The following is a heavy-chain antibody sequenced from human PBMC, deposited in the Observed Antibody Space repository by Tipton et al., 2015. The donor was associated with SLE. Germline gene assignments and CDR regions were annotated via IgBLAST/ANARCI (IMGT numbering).Heavy chain of an antibody. V-gene: IGHV4-59*01. Sequence: TLSLTCTVSGGSISDYYWTWIRQPPGKGLEWIGYIFYSGGTNYNPSLKSRVTISGDTSKNQFSLGLSSVTAADTAVYYCAGGELRYGDYDFYYWGQGSLVTVSS. CDR3: AGGELRYGDYDFYY. J-gene: IGHJ4*02. CDR2: IFYSGGT. D-gene: IGHD4-17*01. CDR1: GGSISDYY.